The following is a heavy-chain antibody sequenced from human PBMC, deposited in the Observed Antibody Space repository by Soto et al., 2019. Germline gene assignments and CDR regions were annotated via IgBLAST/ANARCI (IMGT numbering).Heavy chain of an antibody. CDR3: ARGKYSSSWDYYFDY. Sequence: GSLRLSCTATGFTVSRNYMSWARQAPGRGLEWVSVIYSGGSTYYADSVKGRFTISRDNSKNTLYLQLDSLRAEDTAVYYCARGKYSSSWDYYFDYWGQGP. J-gene: IGHJ4*02. D-gene: IGHD6-13*01. V-gene: IGHV3-66*01. CDR2: IYSGGST. CDR1: GFTVSRNY.